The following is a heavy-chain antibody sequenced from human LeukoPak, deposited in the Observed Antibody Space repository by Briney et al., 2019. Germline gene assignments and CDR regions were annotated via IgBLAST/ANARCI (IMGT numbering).Heavy chain of an antibody. J-gene: IGHJ4*02. CDR3: ARHRSSWSEFDY. D-gene: IGHD6-13*01. V-gene: IGHV5-51*01. Sequence: GESLKISCQGSEYSFTNYWIAWVRQMPGKGLEWMGIIYPGDSDTRYSPSFQGQVIILADKSISTAYLQWSSLKASDTAMYYCARHRSSWSEFDYWGQGTLVTVSS. CDR2: IYPGDSDT. CDR1: EYSFTNYW.